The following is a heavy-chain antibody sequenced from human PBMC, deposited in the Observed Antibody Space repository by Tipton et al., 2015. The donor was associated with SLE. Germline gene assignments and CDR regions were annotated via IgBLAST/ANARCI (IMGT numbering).Heavy chain of an antibody. Sequence: TLSLTCTVSGGSISSYCWSWIRQPAGKGLAWIGRIYTSGSTNYNPSLKSRVTMSVDMSKNQFSLKLTSVTAADTAVYYCSAEYYSSAWILPSDFWGQGMLATVSS. D-gene: IGHD2/OR15-2a*01. CDR1: GGSISSYC. CDR2: IYTSGST. J-gene: IGHJ4*02. CDR3: SAEYYSSAWILPSDF. V-gene: IGHV4-4*07.